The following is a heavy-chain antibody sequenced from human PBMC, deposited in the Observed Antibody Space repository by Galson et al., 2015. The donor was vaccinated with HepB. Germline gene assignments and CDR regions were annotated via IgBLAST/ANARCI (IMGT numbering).Heavy chain of an antibody. CDR3: ARDGGLIVVVTTDAFDI. J-gene: IGHJ3*02. V-gene: IGHV3-30*04. Sequence: SLRLSCAASGFTFSSYAMHWVRQAPGKGLEWVAVISYDGSNKYYADSVKGRFTISRDNSKNTLYLQMNSLRAEDTAVYYCARDGGLIVVVTTDAFDIWGQGTMVTVSS. CDR1: GFTFSSYA. D-gene: IGHD3-22*01. CDR2: ISYDGSNK.